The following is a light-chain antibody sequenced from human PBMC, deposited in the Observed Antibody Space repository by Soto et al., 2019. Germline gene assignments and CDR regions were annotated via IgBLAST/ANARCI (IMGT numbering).Light chain of an antibody. J-gene: IGKJ1*01. CDR3: QQSLRTPRT. CDR2: GAS. Sequence: DIQMTQSPSSLSASVGDRVTITCRASQSVRSHLNWFQQKPGKAPDLLISGASTLQFGVPSRFSGSGSGTEFILTISNLQPEDFAIYYCQQSLRTPRTFGQRTKVDIK. V-gene: IGKV1-39*01. CDR1: QSVRSH.